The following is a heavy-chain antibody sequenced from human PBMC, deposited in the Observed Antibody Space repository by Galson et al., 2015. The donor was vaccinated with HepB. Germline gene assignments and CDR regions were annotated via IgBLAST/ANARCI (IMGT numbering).Heavy chain of an antibody. CDR1: GFTFSSYW. D-gene: IGHD2/OR15-2a*01. Sequence: SLRLSCAASGFTFSSYWMSLVRQAPGKGLEWVANIKQDGSEKYYVDSVKGRFTSSRDNAKNSLYLQMNSLRAEDTAVYYNTRDHDSTSDDAFDIWGQGTIVTVSS. V-gene: IGHV3-7*03. J-gene: IGHJ3*02. CDR2: IKQDGSEK. CDR3: TRDHDSTSDDAFDI.